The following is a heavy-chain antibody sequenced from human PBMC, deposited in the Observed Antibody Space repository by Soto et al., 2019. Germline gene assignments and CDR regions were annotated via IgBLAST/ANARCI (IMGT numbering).Heavy chain of an antibody. V-gene: IGHV3-48*02. CDR3: AREDILGVRSFDY. CDR1: GFTFSGYS. CDR2: ISSGSKTI. Sequence: GESLKISCAASGFTFSGYSVNWVRQAPGKGLEWVSYISSGSKTIYCAESVKGRFTVSRDNARNSQYLQMNSLRDEDTAVYYCAREDILGVRSFDYWGQGTLVTVSS. D-gene: IGHD3-9*01. J-gene: IGHJ4*02.